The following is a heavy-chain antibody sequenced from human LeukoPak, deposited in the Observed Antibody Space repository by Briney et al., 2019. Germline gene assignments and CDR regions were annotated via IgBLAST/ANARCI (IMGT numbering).Heavy chain of an antibody. CDR2: ISSSSSYT. V-gene: IGHV3-11*06. Sequence: GGSPRLSCAASGFTFSDYYMSWIRQAPGKGLEWVSYISSSSSYTNYADSVKGRFTISRDNAKNSLYLQMNSLRAEDTAVYYCARDRGDNWFDPWGQGTLVTVSS. CDR3: ARDRGDNWFDP. CDR1: GFTFSDYY. J-gene: IGHJ5*02. D-gene: IGHD3-16*01.